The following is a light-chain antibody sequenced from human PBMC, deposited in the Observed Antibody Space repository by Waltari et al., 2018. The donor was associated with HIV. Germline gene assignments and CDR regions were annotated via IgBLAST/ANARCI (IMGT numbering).Light chain of an antibody. Sequence: QFVLTQPPSVSAAPGQKVTISCSGTSSNIGNNYVSWYQQLPGTAPNLLIYENDKRPSWIADRFSGTKSGTSATLGITGLQTGDEADDYCGTWDSGLTRTCVFGGGTKVTVL. CDR3: GTWDSGLTRTCV. J-gene: IGLJ3*02. V-gene: IGLV1-51*02. CDR1: SSNIGNNY. CDR2: END.